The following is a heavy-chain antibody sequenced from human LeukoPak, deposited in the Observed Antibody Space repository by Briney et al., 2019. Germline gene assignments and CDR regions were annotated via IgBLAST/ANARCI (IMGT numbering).Heavy chain of an antibody. J-gene: IGHJ6*02. D-gene: IGHD5-12*01. V-gene: IGHV3-30*04. CDR3: ARSSDSGYDSPPYYYYYGMDV. CDR2: ISYDGSNK. Sequence: GGSLRLSCAASGFTFSSYAMHWVRQAPGTGLEWVAVISYDGSNKYYADSVKGRSTISRDNSKNTLYLQMNSLRAEDTAVYYCARSSDSGYDSPPYYYYYGMDVWGQGTTVTVSS. CDR1: GFTFSSYA.